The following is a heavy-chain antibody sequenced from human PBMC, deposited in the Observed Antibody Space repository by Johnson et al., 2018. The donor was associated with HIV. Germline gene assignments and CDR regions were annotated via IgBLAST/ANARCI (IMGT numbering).Heavy chain of an antibody. CDR3: ARVKGSTIFGVVRPHGAFDI. V-gene: IGHV3-66*01. J-gene: IGHJ3*02. D-gene: IGHD3-3*01. CDR2: IYSDGGT. CDR1: GFTVSSNY. Sequence: VQLVESGGGLVQPGGSLRLSCTASGFTVSSNYMTWVRQAPGTGLEWVSTIYSDGGTYHSDSVRGRFTISIDSSKNTVYLQMNSLGVEDTAVYYCARVKGSTIFGVVRPHGAFDIWGQGTMVTVSS.